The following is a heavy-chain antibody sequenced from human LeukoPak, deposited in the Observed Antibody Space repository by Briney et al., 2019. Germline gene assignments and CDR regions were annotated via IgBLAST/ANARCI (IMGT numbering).Heavy chain of an antibody. J-gene: IGHJ4*02. CDR3: ARVGAYAAVNC. CDR1: GFMFSSYW. CDR2: ISSSGSTI. D-gene: IGHD3-16*01. V-gene: IGHV3-48*04. Sequence: PGGSLRLSCAAYGFMFSSYWMSWVRQAPGKGLEWVSYISSSGSTIYYADSVKGRFTISRDNAKNSLYLQMNSLRAEDTAIYYCARVGAYAAVNCWGQGTLVTVSS.